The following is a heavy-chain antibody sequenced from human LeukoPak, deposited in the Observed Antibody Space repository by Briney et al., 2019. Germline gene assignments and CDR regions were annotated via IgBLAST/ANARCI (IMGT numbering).Heavy chain of an antibody. CDR2: TVSEIDGGTT. V-gene: IGHV3-15*04. J-gene: IGHJ4*02. CDR1: GFTFNYAW. Sequence: PGGSLRLSCAASGFTFNYAWMSWVRQVPGKGLEWVGQTVSEIDGGTTDYATPMKGRFTISRDDSRSTLYLQMNSLKIEDTAVYYCTARGPDSDSSVAYWGQGTLVTVSS. D-gene: IGHD1-26*01. CDR3: TARGPDSDSSVAY.